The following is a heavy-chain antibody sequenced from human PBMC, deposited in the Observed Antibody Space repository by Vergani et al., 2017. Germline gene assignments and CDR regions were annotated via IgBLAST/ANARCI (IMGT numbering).Heavy chain of an antibody. V-gene: IGHV4-4*07. Sequence: QVQMQESGPGLVKTSETLSLTCSASGAPIRYWCWSWLRQPAGKGLEWIGRLCPSGSTNYKPSRKSRVTMSIDTSKNQFSLKLTSVTAAETAVYYCATGAGPFDIWGQGTLVTVSS. D-gene: IGHD7-27*01. CDR1: GAPIRYWC. CDR3: ATGAGPFDI. CDR2: LCPSGST. J-gene: IGHJ4*02.